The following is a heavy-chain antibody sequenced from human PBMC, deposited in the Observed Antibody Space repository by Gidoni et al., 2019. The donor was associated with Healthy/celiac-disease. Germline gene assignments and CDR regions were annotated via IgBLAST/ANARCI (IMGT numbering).Heavy chain of an antibody. Sequence: QVQLVQSGAEVKKPGASVKVSCKASGYTFTSYGISWVRQAPGQGLEWMGWISAYNGNTNDAQKLQGRVTMTTDTSTSTAYMELRSLRSDDTAVYYCARDRRGMVRGVINRFDYWGQGTLVTVSS. J-gene: IGHJ4*02. CDR1: GYTFTSYG. CDR3: ARDRRGMVRGVINRFDY. CDR2: ISAYNGNT. V-gene: IGHV1-18*01. D-gene: IGHD3-10*01.